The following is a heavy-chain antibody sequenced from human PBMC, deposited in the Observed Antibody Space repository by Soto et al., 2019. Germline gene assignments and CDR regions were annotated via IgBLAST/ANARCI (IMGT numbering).Heavy chain of an antibody. D-gene: IGHD3-10*01. CDR1: RFTFRNYA. J-gene: IGHJ4*02. CDR3: ATGYYGSGTPDY. CDR2: ISYDGTNK. Sequence: GGSLTLSCAASRFTFRNYAMHWVRQAPGKGLEWVAVISYDGTNKYYADSVKGRLTISRDNSKNTLYLQMNSLRAEDTAVYYWATGYYGSGTPDYWGQGTLVTVSS. V-gene: IGHV3-30*03.